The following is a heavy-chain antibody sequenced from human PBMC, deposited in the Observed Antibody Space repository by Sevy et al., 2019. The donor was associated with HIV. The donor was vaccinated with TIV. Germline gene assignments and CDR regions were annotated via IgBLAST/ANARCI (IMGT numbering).Heavy chain of an antibody. J-gene: IGHJ3*02. V-gene: IGHV1-69*13. Sequence: ASVKVSCKASGGTFSSYAISWVRQAPGQGLEWMGGIIPIFGTANYAQKFQGRVTITADESTSTAYMELSSLRSEDTAVYYCVRETGIQGDAFDIWGQGTMVTVSS. CDR1: GGTFSSYA. CDR3: VRETGIQGDAFDI. CDR2: IIPIFGTA.